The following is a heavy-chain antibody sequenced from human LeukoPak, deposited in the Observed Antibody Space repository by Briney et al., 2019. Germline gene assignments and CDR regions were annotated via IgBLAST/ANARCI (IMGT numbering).Heavy chain of an antibody. CDR3: ARESHRNTWYRAFDI. J-gene: IGHJ3*02. CDR2: IKQDGSQK. Sequence: PGGSLRLSCAASGFTFSSYVMHWVRQAPGKGLEWVASIKQDGSQKYYVDSVKGRFTISRDNAKNSLYLHMKSLRAEDTALYYCARESHRNTWYRAFDIWGQGTMVTVSS. V-gene: IGHV3-7*01. D-gene: IGHD6-13*01. CDR1: GFTFSSYV.